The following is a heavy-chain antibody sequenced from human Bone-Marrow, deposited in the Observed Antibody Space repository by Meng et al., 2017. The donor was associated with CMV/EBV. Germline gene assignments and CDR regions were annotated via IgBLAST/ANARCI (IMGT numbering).Heavy chain of an antibody. CDR3: AREGPQASDFWSNYYKPLDY. CDR1: GFTFDDYT. Sequence: GGSLRLSCAASGFTFDDYTMHWVRQAPGKGLEWVSLISWDGGSTYYADSVKGRFTISRDNAKSSLYLEMTGLRGEDTAIYYCAREGPQASDFWSNYYKPLDYWGQGTLVTVSS. CDR2: ISWDGGST. V-gene: IGHV3-43*01. D-gene: IGHD3-3*01. J-gene: IGHJ4*02.